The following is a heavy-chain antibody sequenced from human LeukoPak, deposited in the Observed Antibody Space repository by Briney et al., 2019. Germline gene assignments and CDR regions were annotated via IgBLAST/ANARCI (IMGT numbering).Heavy chain of an antibody. D-gene: IGHD3-22*01. CDR3: AKHLYSDSGAYHTLSSFDY. CDR1: GFTFSNYA. CDR2: ISVSGGST. V-gene: IGHV3-23*01. Sequence: PGGSLRLSCAPSGFTFSNYAMSWGRQAPGKGLEWVSVISVSGGSTYYADSVKGRFTISRDNSKNTLYVQMNTLRAEDTAVYYCAKHLYSDSGAYHTLSSFDYWGQGTLVTVSS. J-gene: IGHJ4*02.